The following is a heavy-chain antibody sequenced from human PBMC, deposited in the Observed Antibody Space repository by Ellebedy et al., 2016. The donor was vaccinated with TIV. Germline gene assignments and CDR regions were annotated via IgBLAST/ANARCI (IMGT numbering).Heavy chain of an antibody. Sequence: GESLKISCEASGFTFSRNWISWFRLAPGKGLEWVANIKQDGSEKYYVDSVKGRFTISRDNAKNSVYLQLSSLGAEDTAVYYCARDVWGGGWAWGQGTPVTVSP. J-gene: IGHJ5*02. CDR2: IKQDGSEK. CDR3: ARDVWGGGWA. CDR1: GFTFSRNW. V-gene: IGHV3-7*01. D-gene: IGHD6-19*01.